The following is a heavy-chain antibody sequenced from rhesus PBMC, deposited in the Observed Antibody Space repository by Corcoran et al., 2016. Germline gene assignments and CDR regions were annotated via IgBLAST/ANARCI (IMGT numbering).Heavy chain of an antibody. CDR2: INPGVGST. Sequence: EVQLVECGGGLVQPGGSRRLSCTGYGFTCSSYYRYWVRQGPGKGLEWVSGINPGVGSTGYTDSVKGRFTISKENAKNTLCLQMHSLRAEDTAVYDCAKGRIQWGQFPLDCWGQGVLVSVSS. CDR1: GFTCSSYY. J-gene: IGHJ4*01. V-gene: IGHV3-8*01. CDR3: AKGRIQWGQFPLDC. D-gene: IGHD5-30*01.